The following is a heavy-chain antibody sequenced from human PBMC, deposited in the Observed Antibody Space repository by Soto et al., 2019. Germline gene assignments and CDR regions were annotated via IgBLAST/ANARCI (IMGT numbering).Heavy chain of an antibody. CDR3: ARGKYYYDSSGYLGV. D-gene: IGHD3-22*01. CDR1: GYTFTTYD. CDR2: MNPNSGNS. Sequence: QVQLVQSGAEVKNPGASVKVSCKASGYTFTTYDINWVRQATGQGLEWMGWMNPNSGNSGNAQKFQGRVTMTRDTSISTAYMELSSLTSEDTAVNYCARGKYYYDSSGYLGVWGQGTTVTVSS. J-gene: IGHJ6*02. V-gene: IGHV1-8*02.